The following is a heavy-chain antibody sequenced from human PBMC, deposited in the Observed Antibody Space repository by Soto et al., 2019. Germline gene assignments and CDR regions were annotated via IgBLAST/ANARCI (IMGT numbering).Heavy chain of an antibody. J-gene: IGHJ4*02. CDR1: GIRFGSRA. CDR3: ARGSTDSYPGSRIFDF. Sequence: XGCLRLSCVECGIRFGSRAMSSLRQAPGEGLEWVSTITYTVGDINYADSMRGRFPMSRDNAKKTLYRQMNSLRVEDSAIYYRARGSTDSYPGSRIFDFWGRGTLVTVSS. CDR2: ITYTVGDI. D-gene: IGHD3-10*01. V-gene: IGHV3-23*01.